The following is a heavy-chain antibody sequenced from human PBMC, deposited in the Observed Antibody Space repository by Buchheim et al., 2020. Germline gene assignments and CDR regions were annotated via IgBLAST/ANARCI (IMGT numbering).Heavy chain of an antibody. D-gene: IGHD6-13*01. J-gene: IGHJ6*02. CDR1: GFTFSSYW. CDR3: ASIAAAGTGRPSDYYYYYGMDV. V-gene: IGHV3-7*01. CDR2: IKQDGSEK. Sequence: DVQLVESGGGLVQPGGSLRLSCAASGFTFSSYWMSWVRQAPGKGLEWVANIKQDGSEKYYVDSVKGRFTISRDNAKNSLYLQMNSLRAEDTAVYYCASIAAAGTGRPSDYYYYYGMDVWGQGTT.